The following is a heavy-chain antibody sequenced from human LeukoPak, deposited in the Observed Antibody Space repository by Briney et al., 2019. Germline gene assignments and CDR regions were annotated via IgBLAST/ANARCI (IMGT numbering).Heavy chain of an antibody. CDR2: ISAYNGNT. J-gene: IGHJ6*03. V-gene: IGHV1-18*01. D-gene: IGHD6-13*01. CDR3: ARDIRVAGHPYYYYYMDV. CDR1: GYTFTSYG. Sequence: GASVKVSCKASGYTFTSYGISWVRQAPGQGLEWMGWISAYNGNTNYAQKLQGRVTMTTDTSTSTAYMELRSLRSDDTAVYYCARDIRVAGHPYYYYYMDVWGKGTTVTISS.